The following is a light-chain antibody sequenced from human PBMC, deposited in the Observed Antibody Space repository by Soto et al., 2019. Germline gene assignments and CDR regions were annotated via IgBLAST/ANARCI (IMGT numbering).Light chain of an antibody. Sequence: DIQMTQSPSSLSASVGDRVSITCQASQDISNSINWYQHKVGKAPKLLISASSNLEAGVPSRFSGNGSGTDFTLTINSLQPEDIATYYCQQYGDLITFSQGTRLEI. J-gene: IGKJ5*01. CDR1: QDISNS. V-gene: IGKV1-33*01. CDR2: ASS. CDR3: QQYGDLIT.